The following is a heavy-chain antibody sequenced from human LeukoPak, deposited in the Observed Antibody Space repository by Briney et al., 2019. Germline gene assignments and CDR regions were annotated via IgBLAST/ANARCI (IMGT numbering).Heavy chain of an antibody. CDR2: IYYSGST. Sequence: SETLSLTCTVSGGSISSYYWGWIRQPPGKGLEWIGSIYYSGSTYYNPSLKSRVTISVDTSKNQFSLKLSSVTAADTAVYYCAAGESGAKLRYFDWLFFYWGQGSLVTVSS. J-gene: IGHJ4*02. CDR3: AAGESGAKLRYFDWLFFY. V-gene: IGHV4-39*07. CDR1: GGSISSYY. D-gene: IGHD3-9*01.